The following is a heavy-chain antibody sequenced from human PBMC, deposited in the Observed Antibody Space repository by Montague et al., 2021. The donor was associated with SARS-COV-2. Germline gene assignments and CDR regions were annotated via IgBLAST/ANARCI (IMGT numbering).Heavy chain of an antibody. CDR3: VRDQGRSNWNYPDY. CDR1: GGSISGYF. J-gene: IGHJ4*02. D-gene: IGHD1-20*01. CDR2: IYPSGGIFDSGRT. V-gene: IGHV4-4*07. Sequence: SETLSLTCSVSGGSISGYFWSWIRQPAGKGLEWIGRIYPSGGIFDSGRTNYHPSLKSRVTVSIDTSRNQFSLKLSSVTAADTAVYYCVRDQGRSNWNYPDYWGQGTLVTVSS.